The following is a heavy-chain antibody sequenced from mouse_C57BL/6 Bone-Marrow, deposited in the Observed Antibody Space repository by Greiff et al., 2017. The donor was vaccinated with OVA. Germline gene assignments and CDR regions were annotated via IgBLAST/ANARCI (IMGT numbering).Heavy chain of an antibody. J-gene: IGHJ4*01. V-gene: IGHV1-61*01. Sequence: QVQLQQPGAELVRPGSSVKLSCKASGYTFTSYWMAWVKQRPGQGLEWIGNIYPSDSETHYNQKFKDKATLTVDKSSSTAHMQLSSLTSEDSAVYYCARRHWAMDYWGQGTSVTVSS. CDR2: IYPSDSET. CDR3: ARRHWAMDY. CDR1: GYTFTSYW. D-gene: IGHD4-1*01.